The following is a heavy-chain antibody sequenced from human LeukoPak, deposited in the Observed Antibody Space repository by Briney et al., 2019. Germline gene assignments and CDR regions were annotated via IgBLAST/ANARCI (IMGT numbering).Heavy chain of an antibody. J-gene: IGHJ4*02. CDR2: TRNKANSYTT. D-gene: IGHD1-1*01. Sequence: GGSLRLSCAASGFTFSDHYMDWVRQAPGKGLEWVGRTRNKANSYTTEYAASVKGRFTVSRDDSKNSLYLQMNSLQTEDTAVYYCTRQLDNWGQGTLVTVSS. V-gene: IGHV3-72*01. CDR3: TRQLDN. CDR1: GFTFSDHY.